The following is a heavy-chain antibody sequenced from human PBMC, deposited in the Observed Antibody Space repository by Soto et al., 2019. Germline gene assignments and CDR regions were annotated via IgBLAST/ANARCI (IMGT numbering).Heavy chain of an antibody. CDR3: AREFGSGILPIDL. D-gene: IGHD2-15*01. CDR1: GFTFSSYW. J-gene: IGHJ2*01. V-gene: IGHV3-74*01. Sequence: EMQLVESGGGLVQPGGSLRLSCAASGFTFSSYWMHWVRQVPGKGLVWVSRINGDGSSTNYADSVKGRFTISRDNAKNTLYLKMNSLGAEDTTIYDCAREFGSGILPIDLRGRGTLGSVSS. CDR2: INGDGSST.